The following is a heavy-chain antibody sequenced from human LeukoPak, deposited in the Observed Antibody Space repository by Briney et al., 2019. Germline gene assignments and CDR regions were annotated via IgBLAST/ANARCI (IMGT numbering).Heavy chain of an antibody. V-gene: IGHV1-46*01. CDR2: INPSGGST. J-gene: IGHJ4*02. Sequence: ASVTVSCKAAGYTFTNYGVNWVRQAPGQGLEWMGIINPSGGSTSYTQKFQGRVTMTRDTSTSTVYMELSSLRSEDTAVYYCASSVLLWFGEFIWGQGTLVTVSS. CDR1: GYTFTNYG. D-gene: IGHD3-10*01. CDR3: ASSVLLWFGEFI.